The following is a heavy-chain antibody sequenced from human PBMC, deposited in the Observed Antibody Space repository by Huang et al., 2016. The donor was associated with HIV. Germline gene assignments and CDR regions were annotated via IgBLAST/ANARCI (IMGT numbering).Heavy chain of an antibody. CDR1: GFMFSTFG. Sequence: QVHLEESGGGVVQPGRPLRLSCTASGFMFSTFGIDWVRPAAGKRLEWVAGISNDGSRKYYVDSVKGQFTISRDNSTNIVYLQMNSLRPEDTAVYYCAKPSGDYEFFDFWGQGTVVTVSS. CDR3: AKPSGDYEFFDF. V-gene: IGHV3-30*18. CDR2: ISNDGSRK. J-gene: IGHJ4*02. D-gene: IGHD4-17*01.